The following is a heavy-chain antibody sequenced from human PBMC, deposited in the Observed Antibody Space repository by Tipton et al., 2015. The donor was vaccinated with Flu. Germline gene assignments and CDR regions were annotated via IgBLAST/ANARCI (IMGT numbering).Heavy chain of an antibody. CDR3: ARVGTTNWYF. D-gene: IGHD1-1*01. CDR1: GFTFGSFS. J-gene: IGHJ4*02. V-gene: IGHV3-7*01. CDR2: IKHDATEK. Sequence: SLRLSCAASGFTFGSFSMSWVRQAPGKGLEWVANIKHDATEKYYVDSVKGRFTISRDNPNNSLHLHMNSLRAEDTAVYYCARVGTTNWYFRGQGTLVTVSS.